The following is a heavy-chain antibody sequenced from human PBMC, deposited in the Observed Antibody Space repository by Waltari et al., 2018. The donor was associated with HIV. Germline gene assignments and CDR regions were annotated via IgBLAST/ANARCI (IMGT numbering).Heavy chain of an antibody. CDR2: IFYSGST. Sequence: QLRLQESGPGLVKPSETLSLTCTVSGGSIGSRPYYWVWIRLPPGKGLEWIGSIFYSGSTYYNPSLKSRVTISVDTSKNQFSLKLSSVTAADTAVYYCARPGRSPTRIEYWGQGALVTVSS. J-gene: IGHJ4*02. V-gene: IGHV4-39*01. CDR3: ARPGRSPTRIEY. CDR1: GGSIGSRPYY.